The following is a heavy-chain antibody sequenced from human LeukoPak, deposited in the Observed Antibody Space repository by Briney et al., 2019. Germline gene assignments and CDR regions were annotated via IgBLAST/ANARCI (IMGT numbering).Heavy chain of an antibody. Sequence: ASVKVSCKASGGTFRSFAISWVRQAPGQGLEWMGGFDPEDGETIYAQKFQGRVTMTEDTSTDTAYMELSSLRSEDTAVYYCATGLSMRPKYYYDSSGYYYYWGQGTLVTVSS. CDR2: FDPEDGET. V-gene: IGHV1-24*01. CDR3: ATGLSMRPKYYYDSSGYYYY. J-gene: IGHJ4*02. D-gene: IGHD3-22*01. CDR1: GGTFRSFA.